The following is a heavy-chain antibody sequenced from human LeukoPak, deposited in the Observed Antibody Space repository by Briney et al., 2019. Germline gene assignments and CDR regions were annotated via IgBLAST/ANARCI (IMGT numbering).Heavy chain of an antibody. Sequence: PSETLSLTCTVSGGSISSYYWSWIQQPAGKGLEWIGRIYTSGSTNYNPSLKSRVTISVDTSKNQFSLKLSSVTAADTAVYYCARDHGIAARRLLDPWGQGTLVTVSS. D-gene: IGHD6-6*01. V-gene: IGHV4-4*07. CDR3: ARDHGIAARRLLDP. CDR1: GGSISSYY. J-gene: IGHJ5*02. CDR2: IYTSGST.